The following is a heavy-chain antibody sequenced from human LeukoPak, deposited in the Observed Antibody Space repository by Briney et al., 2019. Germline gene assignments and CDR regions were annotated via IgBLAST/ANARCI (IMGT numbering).Heavy chain of an antibody. Sequence: ASVKVSCKASGYTFTNNCLHWVRQAPGQGLEGMGMIYPRDGSTSYAQNFQGRVTVTRDTSTTTVHMELRGLRSEDTAVYYCARDQEGFDYWGQGTVVTVSS. CDR1: GYTFTNNC. J-gene: IGHJ4*02. V-gene: IGHV1-46*01. CDR2: IYPRDGST. CDR3: ARDQEGFDY.